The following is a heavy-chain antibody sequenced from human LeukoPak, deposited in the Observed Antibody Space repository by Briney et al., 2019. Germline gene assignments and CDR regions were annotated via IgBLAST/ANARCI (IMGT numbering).Heavy chain of an antibody. V-gene: IGHV3-48*04. Sequence: GGSLRLSCAASGFTFSTYSMNWVRQAPGKGLDWVSYISGSTSATYYADSVRGRFTVSRDNAKNSMYLQMNSLRAEDTAVYYCVKETDGVLDYWGQGTLLTVSS. CDR2: ISGSTSAT. CDR3: VKETDGVLDY. D-gene: IGHD3-10*01. CDR1: GFTFSTYS. J-gene: IGHJ4*02.